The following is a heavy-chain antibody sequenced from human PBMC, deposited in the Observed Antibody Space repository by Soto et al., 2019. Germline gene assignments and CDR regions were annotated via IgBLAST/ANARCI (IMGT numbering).Heavy chain of an antibody. D-gene: IGHD2-15*01. CDR1: GFTFSNYW. CDR2: IKEDGSEK. CDR3: SRDVVVGAKALNY. V-gene: IGHV3-7*01. J-gene: IGHJ4*02. Sequence: GGSLRLSCAASGFTFSNYWMTWVRQAPGKGLEWVANIKEDGSEKHYVDSVKGRFTTSRDNAKNSLYLQMNSLRVEDTAVYFCSRDVVVGAKALNYWGQGALVTVSS.